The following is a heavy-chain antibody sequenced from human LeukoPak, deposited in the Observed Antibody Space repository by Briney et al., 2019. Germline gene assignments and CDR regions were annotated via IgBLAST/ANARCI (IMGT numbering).Heavy chain of an antibody. CDR3: ARHGLYCSSTSCYGPDGGWFDP. D-gene: IGHD2-2*01. Sequence: SETLSLTCTVSGGSISSYYWSWIRQPPGKGLEWIGYIYYSGSTNYNPSLKSRVTISVDTSKNQFSLKLSSVTAADTAVYYCARHGLYCSSTSCYGPDGGWFDPWGQGTLVTVSS. CDR2: IYYSGST. J-gene: IGHJ5*02. CDR1: GGSISSYY. V-gene: IGHV4-59*08.